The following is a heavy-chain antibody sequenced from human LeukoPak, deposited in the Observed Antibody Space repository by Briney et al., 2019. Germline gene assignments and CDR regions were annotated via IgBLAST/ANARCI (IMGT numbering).Heavy chain of an antibody. CDR1: GYTFTSYS. Sequence: ASVKVSCKACGYTFTSYSMHCVRRAPGQGLEWMGIINPSGGSTSYAQKFQGRVTMTRDTSTSTVYMELSSLRSEDTAVYYCARGDVDTAMVNYFDYWGQGTLVTVSS. CDR2: INPSGGST. D-gene: IGHD5-18*01. J-gene: IGHJ4*02. V-gene: IGHV1-46*01. CDR3: ARGDVDTAMVNYFDY.